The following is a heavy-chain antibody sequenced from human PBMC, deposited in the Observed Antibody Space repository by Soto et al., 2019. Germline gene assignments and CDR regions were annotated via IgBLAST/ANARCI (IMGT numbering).Heavy chain of an antibody. D-gene: IGHD3-16*01. Sequence: ETLSLTCAVSGYSISSGYFWGWIRQPPGKGLEWIGSIYYSGSTYYNPSLKSRVTISVDRSKNQFSPKLSSVTAADTAVYYCARGSTTGGWNWFDPWGQGTLVTVSS. CDR2: IYYSGST. CDR3: ARGSTTGGWNWFDP. J-gene: IGHJ5*02. V-gene: IGHV4-38-2*01. CDR1: GYSISSGYF.